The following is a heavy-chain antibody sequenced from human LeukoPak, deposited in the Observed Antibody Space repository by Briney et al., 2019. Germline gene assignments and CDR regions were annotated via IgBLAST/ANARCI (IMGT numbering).Heavy chain of an antibody. J-gene: IGHJ4*02. Sequence: RPSETLSLTCAVYGGSFSGYYWSWIRQPPGKGLEWIGEINHSGGTNYNPSLKSRVTISVDTSKNQFSLKLSSVTAADTAVYYCARGPSSGRRFDYWGQGTLVTVSS. CDR2: INHSGGT. CDR1: GGSFSGYY. CDR3: ARGPSSGRRFDY. V-gene: IGHV4-34*01. D-gene: IGHD3-22*01.